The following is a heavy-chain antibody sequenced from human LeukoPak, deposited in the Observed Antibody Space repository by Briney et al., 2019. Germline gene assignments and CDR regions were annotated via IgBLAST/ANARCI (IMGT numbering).Heavy chain of an antibody. J-gene: IGHJ4*02. Sequence: GASVKVSCKASGYTFTSYDINWVRQATGQGLEWMGWMNPNSGNTGYAQKFQGRVTKTRNTSISTAYMELSSLRSEDTAVYYCAREAVADGPDYWGQGTLVTVSS. CDR1: GYTFTSYD. CDR2: MNPNSGNT. V-gene: IGHV1-8*01. D-gene: IGHD6-19*01. CDR3: AREAVADGPDY.